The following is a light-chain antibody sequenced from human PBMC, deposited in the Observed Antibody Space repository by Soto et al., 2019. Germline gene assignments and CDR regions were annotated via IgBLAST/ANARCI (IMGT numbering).Light chain of an antibody. CDR2: DAS. J-gene: IGKJ5*01. Sequence: DIQMTQSPSTLSASVGDRVTITCRASQSISTWLAWYQQKPGKAPKLLIYDASSLETGVPSRFSGSGSGTDFTLSIGGLQPDVFVPYYGQNYYINSIPFGKGTRREIK. CDR3: QNYYINSIP. V-gene: IGKV1-5*01. CDR1: QSISTW.